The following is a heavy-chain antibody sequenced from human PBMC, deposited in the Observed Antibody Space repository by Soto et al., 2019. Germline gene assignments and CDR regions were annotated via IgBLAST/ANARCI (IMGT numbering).Heavy chain of an antibody. J-gene: IGHJ4*02. V-gene: IGHV4-31*03. Sequence: PSESLSLTCTVSGAYMRVDYYYWSCVRQNPGKDLEWIGHMHHSGRTHYNPSLKSRVAISVDTSKNQFSLYLNSVTAADTAVYYCARWVEVSLDYFHSWGQGTPVTVSS. D-gene: IGHD2-15*01. CDR1: GAYMRVDYYY. CDR3: ARWVEVSLDYFHS. CDR2: MHHSGRT.